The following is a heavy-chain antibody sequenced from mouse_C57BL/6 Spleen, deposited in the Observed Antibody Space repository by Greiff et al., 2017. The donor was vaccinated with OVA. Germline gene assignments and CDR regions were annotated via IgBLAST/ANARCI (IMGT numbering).Heavy chain of an antibody. D-gene: IGHD2-4*01. CDR3: ARDYDYTWFAY. CDR2: INPNNGGT. Sequence: VQLQQSGPELVKPGASVKMSCKASGYTFTDYNMHWVKQSHGQSLEWIGYINPNNGGTSYNQKFKGKATLTVNKSSSTAYMELRSLTSEDSAVYYCARDYDYTWFAYWGQGTLVTVSA. V-gene: IGHV1-22*01. J-gene: IGHJ3*01. CDR1: GYTFTDYN.